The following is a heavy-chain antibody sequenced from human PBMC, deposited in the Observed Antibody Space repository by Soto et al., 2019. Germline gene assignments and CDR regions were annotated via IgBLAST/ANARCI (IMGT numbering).Heavy chain of an antibody. CDR1: GFTFSSYA. D-gene: IGHD1-20*01. V-gene: IGHV3-23*01. CDR3: AKGFNCLRHAFDI. Sequence: GGSLRLSCAASGFTFSSYAMSWVRQAPGKGLEWVSAISGSGGSTYYADYVKGRFTISRDNSKNTLYLQMNSLRAEDTAVYCCAKGFNCLRHAFDIWGQGTMVTVSS. CDR2: ISGSGGST. J-gene: IGHJ3*02.